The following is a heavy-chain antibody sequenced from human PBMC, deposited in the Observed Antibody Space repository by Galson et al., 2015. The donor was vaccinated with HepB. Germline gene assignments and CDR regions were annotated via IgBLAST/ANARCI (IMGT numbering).Heavy chain of an antibody. V-gene: IGHV3-7*03. CDR2: IKQDGSEK. Sequence: SLRLSCAASGFTFSSYWMSWVRQAPGKGLEWVANIKQDGSEKYYVDSVKGRFTISRDNAKNSLYLQMNSLRAEDTAVYYCARRAPYCTNGVCYYYYYYYMDVWGKGTTVTVSS. D-gene: IGHD2-8*01. J-gene: IGHJ6*03. CDR1: GFTFSSYW. CDR3: ARRAPYCTNGVCYYYYYYYMDV.